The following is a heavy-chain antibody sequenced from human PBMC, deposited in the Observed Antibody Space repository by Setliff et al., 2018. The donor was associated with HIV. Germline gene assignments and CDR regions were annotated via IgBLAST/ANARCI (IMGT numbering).Heavy chain of an antibody. CDR2: IWYDASKK. J-gene: IGHJ4*02. CDR3: VKDVVKFWSGSGALDF. Sequence: GSLRLSCVASGLPFYNYWMTWLRRAPGRGLEWVALIWYDASKKEYAESVKGRFNILRDDSKKTVDLQMNSLRADDTAVYYCVKDVVKFWSGSGALDFWGPGTLVTVSS. V-gene: IGHV3-33*06. CDR1: GLPFYNYW. D-gene: IGHD3-3*01.